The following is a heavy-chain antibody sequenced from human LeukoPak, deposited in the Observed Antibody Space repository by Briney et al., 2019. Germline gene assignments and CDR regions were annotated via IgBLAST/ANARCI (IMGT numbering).Heavy chain of an antibody. CDR2: ISGSGGSFSSIT. J-gene: IGHJ4*02. CDR3: AKTSGRDFWSGYTYYFDY. CDR1: GFTFTNYA. Sequence: GGSLRLSCAASGFTFTNYAMSWVRQAPGKGLEWVSVISGSGGSFSSITYYADSVKGRFTISRDNLKNTLYLQMNSLRAEDTAIYYCAKTSGRDFWSGYTYYFDYWGQGTLVTVSS. V-gene: IGHV3-23*01. D-gene: IGHD3-3*01.